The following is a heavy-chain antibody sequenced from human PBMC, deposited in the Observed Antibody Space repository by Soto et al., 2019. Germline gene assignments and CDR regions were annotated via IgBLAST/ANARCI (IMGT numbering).Heavy chain of an antibody. CDR2: IIPIFGTA. D-gene: IGHD3-22*01. V-gene: IGHV1-69*13. CDR3: ARGGYYDSSGYLDY. J-gene: IGHJ4*02. CDR1: GGTFSSYA. Sequence: SVKVSFKASGGTFSSYAISWVRQAPGQGLEWMGGIIPIFGTANYAQKFQGRVTITADESTSTAYIELSSLRSEDTAVYYCARGGYYDSSGYLDYWGQGTLVTVSS.